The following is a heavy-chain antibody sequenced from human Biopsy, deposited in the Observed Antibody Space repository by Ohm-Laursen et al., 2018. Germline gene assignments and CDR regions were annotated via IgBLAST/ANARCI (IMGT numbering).Heavy chain of an antibody. J-gene: IGHJ3*01. D-gene: IGHD2/OR15-2a*01. CDR1: GFTFSTYW. Sequence: SLRLCCSASGFTFSTYWMTWVRQAPGKGLAWVDNIKRDGRQSNHADSVKGRFTISRDNAKNSLYLQMNSLRAEDTAVYYCTRDTTYYAGTAYYDALDVWGQGTTVTVSS. CDR2: IKRDGRQS. CDR3: TRDTTYYAGTAYYDALDV. V-gene: IGHV3-7*01.